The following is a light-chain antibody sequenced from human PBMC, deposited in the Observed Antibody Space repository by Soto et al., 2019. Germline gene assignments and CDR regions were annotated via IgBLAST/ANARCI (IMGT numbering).Light chain of an antibody. CDR3: QQYNNWPGT. V-gene: IGKV3-15*01. CDR1: QSVSSY. J-gene: IGKJ1*01. CDR2: GAS. Sequence: EIVMTQSPATLSVSPGERATLSCRASQSVSSYLAWYQQKPGQAPRLLIYGASTRATGIPARFSGSGSGTEFTLTMSSLQSEDFAVYYCQQYNNWPGTFGQGTKV.